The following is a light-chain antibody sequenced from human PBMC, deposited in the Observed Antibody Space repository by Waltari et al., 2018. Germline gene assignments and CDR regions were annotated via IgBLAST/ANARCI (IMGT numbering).Light chain of an antibody. CDR3: QQTTSFPLT. CDR2: AAS. CDR1: QSVSNY. Sequence: EIVLTQSPATLSLSPGERATLSCRASQSVSNYLAWYQQKPGQAPRLLIYAASNGATGIPARFSGSGSGTDFTLTISRLQPEDSATYYCQQTTSFPLTFGGGTKVEIK. J-gene: IGKJ4*01. V-gene: IGKV3-11*01.